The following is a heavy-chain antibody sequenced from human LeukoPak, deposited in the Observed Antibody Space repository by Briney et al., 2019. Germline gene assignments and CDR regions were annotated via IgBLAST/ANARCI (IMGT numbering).Heavy chain of an antibody. CDR1: GGSFSGYY. Sequence: SETLPLTCAVYGGSFSGYYWSWIRQPPGKGLEWIGEINHSGSTNYNPSLKSRVTISVDTSKNQFSLKLSSVTAADTAIYYCARDSGTTGEVKFDPWGQGTLVTVSS. CDR2: INHSGST. CDR3: ARDSGTTGEVKFDP. V-gene: IGHV4-34*01. D-gene: IGHD3-10*01. J-gene: IGHJ5*02.